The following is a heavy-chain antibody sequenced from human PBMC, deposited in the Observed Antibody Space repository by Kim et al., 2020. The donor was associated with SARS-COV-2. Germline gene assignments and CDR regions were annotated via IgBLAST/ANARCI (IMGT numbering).Heavy chain of an antibody. D-gene: IGHD3-3*01. V-gene: IGHV1-3*01. Sequence: VQGRVTITRDTAASTAYVGLSSLRSEDTAVYYCARVRTPFWSGYDGFDYWGQGTLVTVSS. CDR3: ARVRTPFWSGYDGFDY. J-gene: IGHJ4*02.